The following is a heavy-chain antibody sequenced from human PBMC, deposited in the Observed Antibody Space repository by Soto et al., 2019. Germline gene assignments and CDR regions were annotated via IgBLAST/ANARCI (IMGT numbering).Heavy chain of an antibody. V-gene: IGHV4-4*07. D-gene: IGHD1-1*01. CDR2: IYATGTT. CDR1: GASISGFY. J-gene: IGHJ5*02. CDR3: VRDGTKTLRDWFDP. Sequence: PSETLSLTCTVSGASISGFYWSWIRKSAGKGLEWIGRIYATGTTDYNPSLKSRVMMSVDTSKKQFSLKLRSVTAADTAVYYCVRDGTKTLRDWFDPWGEGISVTVSS.